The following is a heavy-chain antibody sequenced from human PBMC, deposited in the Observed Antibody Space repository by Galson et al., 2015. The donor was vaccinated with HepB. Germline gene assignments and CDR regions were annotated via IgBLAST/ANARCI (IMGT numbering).Heavy chain of an antibody. V-gene: IGHV1-69*02. CDR1: GGTFSSYT. CDR2: IIPILGIA. D-gene: IGHD3-10*01. Sequence: SVKVSCKASGGTFSSYTISWVRQAPGQGLEWVGRIIPILGIANYAQKFQGRVTITADKSTSTAYMELSSLRSEDTAVYYCARVRVNYGMDVWGQGTTVTVSS. J-gene: IGHJ6*02. CDR3: ARVRVNYGMDV.